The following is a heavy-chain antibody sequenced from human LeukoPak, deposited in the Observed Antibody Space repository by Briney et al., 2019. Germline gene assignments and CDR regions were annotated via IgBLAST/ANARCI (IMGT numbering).Heavy chain of an antibody. J-gene: IGHJ4*02. V-gene: IGHV1-18*01. CDR1: GYTFATYG. CDR2: ISANNGKT. Sequence: GASVKVSCKASGYTFATYGFCWGRQAPGHGLEWMGWISANNGKTNFAQKFQGRVTMTTDTSTTTAYMELTSLRPDDTAVYSCAKVAGDRLDSWGQGTLVTVSS. D-gene: IGHD6-13*01. CDR3: AKVAGDRLDS.